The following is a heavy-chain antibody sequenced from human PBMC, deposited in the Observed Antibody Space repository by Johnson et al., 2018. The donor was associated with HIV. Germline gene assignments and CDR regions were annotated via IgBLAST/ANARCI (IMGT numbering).Heavy chain of an antibody. J-gene: IGHJ3*02. CDR3: ARDGEWELSHSAFDI. D-gene: IGHD1-26*01. CDR1: GFTFSSYG. Sequence: QVQLVESGGGVVQPGRSLRLSCAASGFTFSSYGMHWVRQAPGKGLEWVAVISYDGGNIYYTDSVKGRFTISRDNSKNTLYLQMNSLRAEDTAVYYCARDGEWELSHSAFDIWGQGTMVTVSS. V-gene: IGHV3-30*03. CDR2: ISYDGGNI.